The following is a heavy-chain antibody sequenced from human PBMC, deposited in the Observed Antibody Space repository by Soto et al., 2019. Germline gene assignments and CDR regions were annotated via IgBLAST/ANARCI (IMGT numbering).Heavy chain of an antibody. J-gene: IGHJ3*02. D-gene: IGHD2-15*01. CDR3: ANSLGYCSGGSCYSGYAFDI. CDR1: GFTFSSYS. Sequence: EVQLVESGGGLVKPGGSLRLSCAASGFTFSSYSMNWVRQAPGKGLEWVSSISSSSSYIYYADSVKGRFTVSRDNAKNSLYQQMNSLRAEDTAVYYCANSLGYCSGGSCYSGYAFDIWGQGTMVTVSS. V-gene: IGHV3-21*01. CDR2: ISSSSSYI.